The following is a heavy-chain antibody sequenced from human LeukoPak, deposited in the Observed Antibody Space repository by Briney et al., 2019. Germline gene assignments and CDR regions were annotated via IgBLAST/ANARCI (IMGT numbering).Heavy chain of an antibody. J-gene: IGHJ4*01. Sequence: GGSLRRSCAVSGFTFSSYWMNWVRQAPGKGLESVASIRMDGVEKTYVDSVKGRFTISRDNTYNSLYLQMSSLRVEDTAVYFCARDGAPPGLYFDLWGRGTLVTVSS. CDR1: GFTFSSYW. CDR3: ARDGAPPGLYFDL. V-gene: IGHV3-7*01. CDR2: IRMDGVEK. D-gene: IGHD6-13*01.